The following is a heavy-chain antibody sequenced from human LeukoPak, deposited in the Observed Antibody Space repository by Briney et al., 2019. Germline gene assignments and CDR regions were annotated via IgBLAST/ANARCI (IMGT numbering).Heavy chain of an antibody. Sequence: GGSLRLSCAASGFTFSSYGMHWVRQAPGKGLEWVAFIRYDGSNKYYADSVKGRFTISRDNAKNSLYLQMNSLRAEDTAVYYCARDPGYCSSTSCSFSPPQYYMDVWGKGTTVTVSS. CDR3: ARDPGYCSSTSCSFSPPQYYMDV. D-gene: IGHD2-2*01. V-gene: IGHV3-30*02. CDR2: IRYDGSNK. J-gene: IGHJ6*03. CDR1: GFTFSSYG.